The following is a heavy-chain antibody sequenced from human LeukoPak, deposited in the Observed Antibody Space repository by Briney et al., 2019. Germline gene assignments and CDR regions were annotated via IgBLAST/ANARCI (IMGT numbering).Heavy chain of an antibody. V-gene: IGHV4-4*02. CDR2: IYHSGST. CDR1: GGSISSSNW. CDR3: ARGRYGSSGPDAFDI. J-gene: IGHJ3*02. Sequence: PSGTLSLTCAVSGGSISSSNWWSWVRQPPGKGLEWIGEIYHSGSTNYNPSLKSRVTISVDKSKNQFSLKLSSVTAADTAVYYCARGRYGSSGPDAFDIWGQGTMVTVSS. D-gene: IGHD3-22*01.